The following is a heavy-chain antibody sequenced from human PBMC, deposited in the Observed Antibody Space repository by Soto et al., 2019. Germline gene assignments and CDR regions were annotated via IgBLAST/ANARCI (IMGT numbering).Heavy chain of an antibody. CDR1: GYTFTSYF. D-gene: IGHD3-16*01. V-gene: IGHV1-46*01. J-gene: IGHJ6*02. CDR3: ARGRGGSYGLDV. Sequence: QVQLVQSGAEVRKPGASVKVSCTASGYTFTSYFMHWVRQAPGQGLEWLGLINASGDRTRYAEKFLGRVTRTSDTSTSTVYMEMTSLRNAEKAVDSCARGRGGSYGLDVWGQGTTGTISS. CDR2: INASGDRT.